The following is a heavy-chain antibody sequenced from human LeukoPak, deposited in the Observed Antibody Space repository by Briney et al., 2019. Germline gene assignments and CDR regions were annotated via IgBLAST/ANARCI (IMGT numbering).Heavy chain of an antibody. Sequence: ASVKVSCKASGGTFSSYAIGWVRQAPGQGLEWMGGIIPIFGTANYAQKFQGRVTITTDESTSTAYMELSSLRSEDTAVYYCAEDTAMPMDVWGQGTLVTVSS. CDR2: IIPIFGTA. CDR1: GGTFSSYA. J-gene: IGHJ4*02. D-gene: IGHD5-18*01. CDR3: AEDTAMPMDV. V-gene: IGHV1-69*05.